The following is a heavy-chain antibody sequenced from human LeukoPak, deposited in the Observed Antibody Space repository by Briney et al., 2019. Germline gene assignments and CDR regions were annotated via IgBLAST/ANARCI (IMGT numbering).Heavy chain of an antibody. J-gene: IGHJ6*02. D-gene: IGHD3-10*01. CDR1: EFTLSNYW. CDR2: INNDGSST. V-gene: IGHV3-74*01. CDR3: AREKPADYGSGSYDLQYYYFGMDV. Sequence: GGSLRLSCAASEFTLSNYWMHWVCQAPGKGLVWVSRINNDGSSTSYADSVKGRFTVSRDNAKSTVYLQMISLGDEDTAVYYCAREKPADYGSGSYDLQYYYFGMDVWGQGTTVTVSS.